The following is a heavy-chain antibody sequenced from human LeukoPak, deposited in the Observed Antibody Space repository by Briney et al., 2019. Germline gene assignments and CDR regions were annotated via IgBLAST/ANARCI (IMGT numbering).Heavy chain of an antibody. CDR3: TRIQHLTFDY. CDR1: GGSISSSSYY. Sequence: SDTLSLTCTVSGGSISSSSYYWGWIRQPPGKGLEWIGIIYYSGSTYYNPSPKSRVTISVATSKNQFSLKLSSVTAADTAVYYCTRIQHLTFDYWGQGTLVTVSS. J-gene: IGHJ4*02. V-gene: IGHV4-39*07. CDR2: IYYSGST. D-gene: IGHD5-18*01.